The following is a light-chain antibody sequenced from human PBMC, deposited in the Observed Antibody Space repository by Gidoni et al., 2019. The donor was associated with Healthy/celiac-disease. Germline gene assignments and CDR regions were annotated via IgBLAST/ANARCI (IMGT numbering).Light chain of an antibody. CDR1: SSNIGAVYD. CDR2: GNS. Sequence: QSVLTQPPSVSGSPGQMVTISCTGSSSNIGAVYDVHWYQQPPGTAPKLLIYGNSNRPSGVPDRFSGSKSGTSASLAITGLQAEDEADYYCQSYDSSLSGYVFGTGTKVTVL. V-gene: IGLV1-40*01. J-gene: IGLJ1*01. CDR3: QSYDSSLSGYV.